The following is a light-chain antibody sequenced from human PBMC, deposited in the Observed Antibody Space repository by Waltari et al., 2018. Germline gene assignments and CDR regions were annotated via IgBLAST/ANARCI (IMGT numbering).Light chain of an antibody. J-gene: IGLJ2*01. Sequence: SYVVTQSPSVSVAPGETARITCGGDNIGRKSVHWYQQRPGQAPVLVISYDSDRHSGIRERFSGSNSGNTATLTISWVEADDEADYYCLVWHSTTDHHGVFGGGTKLTVL. CDR2: YDS. V-gene: IGLV3-21*04. CDR3: LVWHSTTDHHGV. CDR1: NIGRKS.